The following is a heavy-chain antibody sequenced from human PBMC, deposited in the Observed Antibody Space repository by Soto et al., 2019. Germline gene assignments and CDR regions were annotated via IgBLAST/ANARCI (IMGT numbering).Heavy chain of an antibody. D-gene: IGHD3-10*01. V-gene: IGHV5-10-1*01. CDR3: ARRRYYGSGSYGFDY. Sequence: PGESLKISCKGSGYSFTSYWIIWVRQMPGKGLEWMGRIDPSDSYTNYSPSFQGHVTISADKSISTAYLQWSSLKASDTAMYYCARRRYYGSGSYGFDYWGQGTLVTVSS. J-gene: IGHJ4*02. CDR1: GYSFTSYW. CDR2: IDPSDSYT.